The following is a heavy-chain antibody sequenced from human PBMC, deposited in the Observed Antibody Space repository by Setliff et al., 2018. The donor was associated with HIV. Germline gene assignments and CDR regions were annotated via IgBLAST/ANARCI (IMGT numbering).Heavy chain of an antibody. CDR2: INHSGST. Sequence: PSETLSLTCAVYGGSFSGYYWSWIRQPPGKGLEWIGEINHSGSTNYNPSLKSRVTISVDTSKNQFSLKLSSVTAADTAVYYCAGDVERGQIDYWGQGTLVTVSS. CDR3: AGDVERGQIDY. J-gene: IGHJ4*02. D-gene: IGHD2-15*01. V-gene: IGHV4-34*01. CDR1: GGSFSGYY.